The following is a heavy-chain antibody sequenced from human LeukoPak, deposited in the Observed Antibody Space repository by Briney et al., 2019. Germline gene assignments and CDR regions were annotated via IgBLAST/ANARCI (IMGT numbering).Heavy chain of an antibody. Sequence: ASVKVSCKASGYTFTSYDINWVRQATGQGLEWMGWMNPNSGNTGYAQKFQGRVTMTRNTSISTAYMELSSLRSEDTAVYYCARAPMEVVVPAADEYYYGMDVWGQGTTVTVSS. V-gene: IGHV1-8*01. J-gene: IGHJ6*02. D-gene: IGHD2-2*01. CDR3: ARAPMEVVVPAADEYYYGMDV. CDR2: MNPNSGNT. CDR1: GYTFTSYD.